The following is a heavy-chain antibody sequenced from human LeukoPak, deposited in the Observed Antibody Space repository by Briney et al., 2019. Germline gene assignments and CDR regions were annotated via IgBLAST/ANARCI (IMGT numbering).Heavy chain of an antibody. CDR3: ATGLAVSGTYFDY. CDR1: GFTFSNYA. Sequence: GGSLRLSCAASGFTFSNYAMNWVRQAPGKGLEWVSTISTDGGSTYYTDSVRGRFTISRDNSKSTLYLQINSLRAEDTALYYCATGLAVSGTYFDYWGQGTLVTVSS. V-gene: IGHV3-23*01. J-gene: IGHJ4*02. D-gene: IGHD1-26*01. CDR2: ISTDGGST.